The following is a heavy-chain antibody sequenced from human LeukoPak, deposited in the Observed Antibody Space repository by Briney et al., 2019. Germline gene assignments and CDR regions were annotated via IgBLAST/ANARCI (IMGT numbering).Heavy chain of an antibody. D-gene: IGHD3-10*01. CDR2: IYYSGSN. V-gene: IGHV4-31*03. J-gene: IGHJ5*02. CDR1: GGSISSGGYY. Sequence: SETLSLTCTVSGGSISSGGYYWIWIRQHPGQGLEWIRYIYYSGSNYSNPSLKSRVTIAVDTSKNQFSLTLSSVTAADTAVYYCARVARGRITMVRGTGWFDPWGQGTLVTVSS. CDR3: ARVARGRITMVRGTGWFDP.